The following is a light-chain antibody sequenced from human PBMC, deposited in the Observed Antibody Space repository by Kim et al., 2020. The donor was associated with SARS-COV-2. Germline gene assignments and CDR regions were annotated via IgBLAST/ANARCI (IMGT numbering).Light chain of an antibody. CDR1: QVITNY. V-gene: IGKV1-9*01. Sequence: IQLTQSPSSLSASVGDRVTITCRASQVITNYLVWYQQKPGKAPKLLIYGASILQSGVPSRFSGSGSGTDFTLTISSLQPEDFATYYFQQVNSYPRTFGGGTKVDIK. CDR2: GAS. CDR3: QQVNSYPRT. J-gene: IGKJ4*01.